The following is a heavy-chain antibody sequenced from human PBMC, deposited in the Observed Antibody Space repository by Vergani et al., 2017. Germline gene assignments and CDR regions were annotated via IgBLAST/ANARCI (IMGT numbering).Heavy chain of an antibody. D-gene: IGHD3-10*01. J-gene: IGHJ6*02. CDR3: ARGLFPDYGMDV. Sequence: EVQLVESGGVVVQPGGSLRLSCAASGFTFDDYTMHWVRQAPGKGLEWVSLISWDGGSTYYADSVKGRFTISRDNSKNSLYLQMNSLRTEDTALYYCARGLFPDYGMDVWGQGTTVTVPS. V-gene: IGHV3-43*01. CDR1: GFTFDDYT. CDR2: ISWDGGST.